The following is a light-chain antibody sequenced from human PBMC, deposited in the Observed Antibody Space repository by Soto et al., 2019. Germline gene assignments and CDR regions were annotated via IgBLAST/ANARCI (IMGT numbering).Light chain of an antibody. CDR3: QQYVTAFRT. J-gene: IGKJ1*01. Sequence: AIRMTQSPSSLSASTVDRVTLTCLASQGISSYLAWYQQKPGKAPKLLIYAASTLQSGVPSRFSGSGSGTEFTLTISSLQPDDFATYYCQQYVTAFRTFGQGTKVDIK. CDR1: QGISSY. V-gene: IGKV1-8*01. CDR2: AAS.